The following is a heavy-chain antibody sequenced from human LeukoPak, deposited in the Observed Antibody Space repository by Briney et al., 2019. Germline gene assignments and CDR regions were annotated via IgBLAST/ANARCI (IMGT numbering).Heavy chain of an antibody. D-gene: IGHD3-9*01. Sequence: PSETLSLTCTVSGGSISSSRDYWAWIRQPPGKGLEWIANIYYSGSTYYSPSLKSRVTISVDTSKNQFSLKLSSVTAADTAVYYCARGMLYYDILTGYRDYYMDVWGKGTTVTISS. CDR2: IYYSGST. CDR1: GGSISSSRDY. J-gene: IGHJ6*03. CDR3: ARGMLYYDILTGYRDYYMDV. V-gene: IGHV4-39*01.